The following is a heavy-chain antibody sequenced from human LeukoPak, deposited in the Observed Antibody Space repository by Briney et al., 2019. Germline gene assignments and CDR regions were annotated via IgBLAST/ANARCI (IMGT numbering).Heavy chain of an antibody. V-gene: IGHV3-48*02. CDR1: GFAFSSYN. D-gene: IGHD3-22*01. CDR2: IGSSGSPT. Sequence: GGSLRLSCAASGFAFSSYNMNWVRQTPGKGLEWISYIGSSGSPTHYADSVRGRFTISRDNAKNSLYLQMNSLRDDDTALYYCARRPYSDTSGRLSDVWGQGTTVTVSS. J-gene: IGHJ6*02. CDR3: ARRPYSDTSGRLSDV.